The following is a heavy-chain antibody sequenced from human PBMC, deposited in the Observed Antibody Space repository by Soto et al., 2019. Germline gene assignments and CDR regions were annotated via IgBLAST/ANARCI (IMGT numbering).Heavy chain of an antibody. J-gene: IGHJ6*02. CDR3: ATGGRYGDYYYYGMDV. V-gene: IGHV1-69*02. D-gene: IGHD4-17*01. Sequence: QVQLVQSGAEVKKPGSSVKVSCKASGGTFSSYTISWVRQAPGQGLEWMGRIIPILGIANYAQKFQGRVTITADKSTSTAYMELSSLRSEDTAVYYCATGGRYGDYYYYGMDVWGQGTTVTVSS. CDR2: IIPILGIA. CDR1: GGTFSSYT.